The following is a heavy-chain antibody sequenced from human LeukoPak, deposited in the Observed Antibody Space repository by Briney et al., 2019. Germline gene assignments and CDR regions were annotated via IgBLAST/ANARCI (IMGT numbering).Heavy chain of an antibody. V-gene: IGHV4-39*07. D-gene: IGHD3-3*01. CDR3: ARAPHWYDFTFDP. Sequence: SETLSLTRTVSGGSISSSSYYWGWIRQPPGKGLEWIGSIYYSGSTYYNPSLKSRVTISVDTSKNQFSLKLSSVTAADTAVYYCARAPHWYDFTFDPWGQGTLVTVSS. CDR1: GGSISSSSYY. CDR2: IYYSGST. J-gene: IGHJ5*02.